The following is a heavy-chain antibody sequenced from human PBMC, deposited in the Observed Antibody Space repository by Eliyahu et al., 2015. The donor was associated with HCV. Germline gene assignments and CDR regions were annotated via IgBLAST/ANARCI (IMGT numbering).Heavy chain of an antibody. CDR2: IYTSGST. J-gene: IGHJ5*02. CDR3: ARDPPLYYYDSNAGENWFDP. D-gene: IGHD3-22*01. V-gene: IGHV4-4*07. Sequence: QVQLQESGPGLVKPSETLSLTCTVSGGSISSYYWSWIRQPAGKGLEWIGRIYTSGSTNYNPSLKSRVTMSVDTSKNQFSLKLSSVTAADTAVYYCARDPPLYYYDSNAGENWFDPWGQGTLVTVSS. CDR1: GGSISSYY.